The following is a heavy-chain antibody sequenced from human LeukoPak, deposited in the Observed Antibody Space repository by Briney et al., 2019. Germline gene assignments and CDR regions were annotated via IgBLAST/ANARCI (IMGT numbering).Heavy chain of an antibody. Sequence: GGSLRLSCAASGFTFSSYAMHWVRQAPGKGLEWVAVISYDGSNKYYADSVKGRFTISRDNSKNTLYLQMNSLRAEDTAVYYCARERYCSSTSCYTGFDYWGQGTLVTVSS. J-gene: IGHJ4*02. CDR3: ARERYCSSTSCYTGFDY. D-gene: IGHD2-2*02. V-gene: IGHV3-30-3*01. CDR2: ISYDGSNK. CDR1: GFTFSSYA.